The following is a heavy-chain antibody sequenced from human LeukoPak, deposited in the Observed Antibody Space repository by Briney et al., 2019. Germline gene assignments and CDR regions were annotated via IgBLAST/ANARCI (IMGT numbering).Heavy chain of an antibody. Sequence: ASVKVSCKASGFTFTVYNIHWVRQAPGQGLEWMGWINPNNGGTNYAQKFQGRVTMTRDTSISTAYMELSRLRSDDTAVYYCARDIEGSSDFDYWGQGTLVTVSS. D-gene: IGHD6-6*01. J-gene: IGHJ4*02. CDR2: INPNNGGT. V-gene: IGHV1-2*02. CDR1: GFTFTVYN. CDR3: ARDIEGSSDFDY.